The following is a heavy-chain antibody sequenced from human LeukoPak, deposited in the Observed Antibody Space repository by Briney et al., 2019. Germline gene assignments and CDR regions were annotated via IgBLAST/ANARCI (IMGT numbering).Heavy chain of an antibody. CDR1: GGSISSYY. J-gene: IGHJ4*02. Sequence: SETLSLTCTVSGGSISSYYWSWIRQPPGKGLEWIGYIYYSGSTNYNPSLKSRVTISVDRSKNQFSLKLSSVTAADPAVYYCAKMGPAAAGIVDWGQGTLVTVSS. CDR3: AKMGPAAAGIVD. CDR2: IYYSGST. D-gene: IGHD6-13*01. V-gene: IGHV4-59*08.